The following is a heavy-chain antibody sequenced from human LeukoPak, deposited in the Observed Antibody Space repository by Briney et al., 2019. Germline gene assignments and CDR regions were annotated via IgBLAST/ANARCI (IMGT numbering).Heavy chain of an antibody. Sequence: ASVKVSCKASGYTFTGYYMHWVRQAPGQGLEWMGGFDPEDGETIYAQKFQGRVTMTEDTSTDTAYMELSSLRSEDTAVYYCATETYYYDSTNAFVIWGQGTMVTVSS. CDR3: ATETYYYDSTNAFVI. V-gene: IGHV1-24*01. D-gene: IGHD3-22*01. CDR2: FDPEDGET. J-gene: IGHJ3*02. CDR1: GYTFTGYY.